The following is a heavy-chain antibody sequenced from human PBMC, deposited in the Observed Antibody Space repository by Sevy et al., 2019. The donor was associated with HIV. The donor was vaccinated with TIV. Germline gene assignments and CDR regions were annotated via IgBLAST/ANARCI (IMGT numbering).Heavy chain of an antibody. J-gene: IGHJ6*02. CDR1: RFSFNRYG. V-gene: IGHV3-30*18. CDR3: AKDRIVLMIYAPASHYYGLDV. D-gene: IGHD2-8*01. Sequence: GGSLRLSCAASRFSFNRYGMHWVRQAPGKGLEWVAVISYDGSNEHYADSVRGRFTVSRDNAKKTVYLKMNSLKFEDTAVDYCAKDRIVLMIYAPASHYYGLDVWGQGITVTVSS. CDR2: ISYDGSNE.